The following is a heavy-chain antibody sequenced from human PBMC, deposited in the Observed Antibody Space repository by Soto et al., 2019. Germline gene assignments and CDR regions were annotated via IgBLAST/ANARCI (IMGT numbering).Heavy chain of an antibody. D-gene: IGHD2-15*01. J-gene: IGHJ1*01. CDR2: MFYSGTT. V-gene: IGHV4-59*01. CDR1: GASMSGNY. CDR3: ARPNMWYGKILQ. Sequence: QVQLQESGPGLVKPSETLSLTYTVAGASMSGNYWTWVRQPPGKGLEWIGNMFYSGTTNYNPSLRSRVTMSLDTSVNQFSLRLSSVTAADTAVYYCARPNMWYGKILQWGRGTLVTVSS.